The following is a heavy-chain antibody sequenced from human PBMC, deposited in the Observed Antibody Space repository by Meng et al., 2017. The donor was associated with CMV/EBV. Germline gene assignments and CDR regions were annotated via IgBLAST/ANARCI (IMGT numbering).Heavy chain of an antibody. CDR3: AKDESNGYTDY. J-gene: IGHJ4*02. V-gene: IGHV1-2*02. CDR2: INPNNRDT. CDR1: GYTFSGYF. D-gene: IGHD5-18*01. Sequence: SCTASGYTFSGYFIHWIRQAPGQRLERMGWINPNNRDTKYAERFQGRVTMTRDTSTNTVYMELDSLRFVDTAIYYCAKDESNGYTDYWGPGTLVTVSS.